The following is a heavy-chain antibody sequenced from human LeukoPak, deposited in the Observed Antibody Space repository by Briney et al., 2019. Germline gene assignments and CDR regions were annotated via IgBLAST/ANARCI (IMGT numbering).Heavy chain of an antibody. J-gene: IGHJ4*02. CDR1: GGSISSGGYY. CDR3: ARGGPNYYDSSGYYFY. V-gene: IGHV4-31*03. CDR2: IYYSGST. Sequence: SETLSLTCTVSGGSISSGGYYWSWIRQHPGKGLEWIGYIYYSGSTYYNPSLKSRVTISVDTSKNQFSLKLSSVTAADTAVYYCARGGPNYYDSSGYYFYWGQGTLVTVSS. D-gene: IGHD3-22*01.